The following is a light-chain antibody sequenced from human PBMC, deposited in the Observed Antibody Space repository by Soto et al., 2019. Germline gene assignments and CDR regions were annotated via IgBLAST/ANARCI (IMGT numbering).Light chain of an antibody. Sequence: QTVVTQPPSASGTPGQRVTISCSGSSSNIGSNTENWYQQLPGTAPKLLIHSNDQRPSGVPDRFSGSKSGTSASLAISGLQSEDEADYYCAAWDDSLKGVFGGGTKLTVL. CDR3: AAWDDSLKGV. CDR1: SSNIGSNT. CDR2: SND. V-gene: IGLV1-44*01. J-gene: IGLJ3*02.